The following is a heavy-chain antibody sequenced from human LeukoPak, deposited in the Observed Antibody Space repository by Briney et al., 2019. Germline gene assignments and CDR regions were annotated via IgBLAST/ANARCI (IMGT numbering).Heavy chain of an antibody. D-gene: IGHD6-13*01. Sequence: ASVKVSCKASGYTFTSYGISWVRQAPGQGLEWMGWISAYNGNTNYAQKLQGRVTMTTDTSTSTAYMELRSLRSDDTAVYHCARVGAAAGNYYYYGIDVWGQGTTVTVSS. V-gene: IGHV1-18*01. CDR1: GYTFTSYG. CDR3: ARVGAAAGNYYYYGIDV. J-gene: IGHJ6*02. CDR2: ISAYNGNT.